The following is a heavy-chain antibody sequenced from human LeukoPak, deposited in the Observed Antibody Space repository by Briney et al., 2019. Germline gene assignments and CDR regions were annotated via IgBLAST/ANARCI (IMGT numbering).Heavy chain of an antibody. J-gene: IGHJ4*02. CDR3: AREGGGHHYFHY. CDR2: IYYSGST. D-gene: IGHD2-15*01. Sequence: SETLSLTCTVSGDSISSYYWSWIRQPPGKGLEWIGSIYYSGSTNYNPSLKSRVTITVDTSKNQFSLKLSSVTAADTAVYYCAREGGGHHYFHYWGQGTLVTVSS. V-gene: IGHV4-59*01. CDR1: GDSISSYY.